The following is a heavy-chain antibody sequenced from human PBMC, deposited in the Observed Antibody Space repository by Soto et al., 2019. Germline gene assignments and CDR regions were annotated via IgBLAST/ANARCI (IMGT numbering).Heavy chain of an antibody. D-gene: IGHD3-16*02. CDR1: GGSISSDNYF. V-gene: IGHV4-30-4*01. CDR2: IYYSGSA. Sequence: QVQLQESGPGLVKPSQTLTLTCSVSGGSISSDNYFWSWIRQPPGKGLEWIGYIYYSGSAHYNPSLKSRFTLSVDTSQNQFSLDLFSVTAADTAMYYCAREVIPAATLGSDAFDIWGQGTMVTVSS. CDR3: AREVIPAATLGSDAFDI. J-gene: IGHJ3*02.